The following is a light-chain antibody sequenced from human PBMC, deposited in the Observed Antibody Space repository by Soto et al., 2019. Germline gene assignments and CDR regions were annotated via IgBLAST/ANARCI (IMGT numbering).Light chain of an antibody. V-gene: IGKV3-20*01. CDR2: GAS. Sequence: EIVWTQSPGTLSWSPGERATLSCRASQSVRSSYLAWYQQKPGQAPRLLIHGASSRATGIPDRFSGSGSGTDFTLTISRLEPEDFAVYYCQQYGSSSWTFGQGTKVDIK. CDR3: QQYGSSSWT. CDR1: QSVRSSY. J-gene: IGKJ1*01.